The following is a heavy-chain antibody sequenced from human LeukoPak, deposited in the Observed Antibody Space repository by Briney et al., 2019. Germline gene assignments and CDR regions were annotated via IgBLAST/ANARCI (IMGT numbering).Heavy chain of an antibody. J-gene: IGHJ4*02. D-gene: IGHD4-23*01. V-gene: IGHV4-38-2*02. CDR1: GYSISSGYY. CDR2: IYHSGST. Sequence: PSETLSLTCTVSGYSISSGYYWGWIRQPPGKGLEWIGSIYHSGSTYYNPSLKSRVTISADTSKNQISLKLSSVTAADTAVYYCASAVVTPLQAYYFDYWGQGTLVTVSS. CDR3: ASAVVTPLQAYYFDY.